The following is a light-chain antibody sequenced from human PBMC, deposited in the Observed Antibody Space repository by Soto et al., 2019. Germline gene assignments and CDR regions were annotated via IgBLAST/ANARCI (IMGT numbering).Light chain of an antibody. Sequence: QSALAQPSSVSGSPGRSITISCTGTSDDVGAYNSVSWYQQLPHKAPQVILYKGTQRPSGVSSRFSGSTSGNAASLTISGLQADDEADYFCCSSAPERTYVFGTGTKVTVL. J-gene: IGLJ1*01. CDR2: KGT. V-gene: IGLV2-23*01. CDR1: SDDVGAYNS. CDR3: CSSAPERTYV.